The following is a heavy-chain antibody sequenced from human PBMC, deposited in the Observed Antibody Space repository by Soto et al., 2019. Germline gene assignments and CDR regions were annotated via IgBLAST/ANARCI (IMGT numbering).Heavy chain of an antibody. CDR2: ISYDGGDK. Sequence: QVQLVESGGGVVQPGRSLRLSCAASGFTFSSYTMHWVRQTPGKGLEWVAHISYDGGDKYYADSVKGRLTISRDNYKNNRYIQMNSQRAEDTSVYYCAREYSLAVLAPGYWGQGILVTVSS. V-gene: IGHV3-30*14. CDR1: GFTFSSYT. CDR3: AREYSLAVLAPGY. J-gene: IGHJ4*02. D-gene: IGHD2-15*01.